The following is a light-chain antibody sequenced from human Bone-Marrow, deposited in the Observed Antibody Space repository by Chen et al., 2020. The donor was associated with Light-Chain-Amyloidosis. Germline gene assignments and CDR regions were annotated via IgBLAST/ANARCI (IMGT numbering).Light chain of an antibody. Sequence: QSALTQPASVSGSPGQSITISCTGSRSDVGGYNFVSWYQQLPGKAPKLLIYDVTNRPSGVSYRFSGSKSGNTASPTVSGLQAEDEADYYCSSYTVSSTWVFGGGTKLTVL. CDR2: DVT. CDR3: SSYTVSSTWV. CDR1: RSDVGGYNF. V-gene: IGLV2-14*03. J-gene: IGLJ3*02.